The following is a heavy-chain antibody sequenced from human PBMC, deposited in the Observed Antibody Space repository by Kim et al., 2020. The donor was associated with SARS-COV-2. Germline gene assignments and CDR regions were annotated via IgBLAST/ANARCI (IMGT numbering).Heavy chain of an antibody. D-gene: IGHD5-12*01. CDR3: AKPVATASPWYYYYGMDV. V-gene: IGHV3-9*01. Sequence: GGSLRLSCSASGFTFGNYAMHWVRQAPGKGLEWVSGISWNSGNRDYADSVKGRFTISRDNAKNSLYLQMNSLSAEDTALYYCAKPVATASPWYYYYGMDVWGQGTPVTVSS. J-gene: IGHJ6*02. CDR2: ISWNSGNR. CDR1: GFTFGNYA.